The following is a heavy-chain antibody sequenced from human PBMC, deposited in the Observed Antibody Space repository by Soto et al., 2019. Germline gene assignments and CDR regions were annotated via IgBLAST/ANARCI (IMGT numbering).Heavy chain of an antibody. CDR2: ISGSGGST. Sequence: GGSLRLSCAASGFTFSSYAMCWVRQAPGKGLEWVSAISGSGGSTYYADSVKGRFTISRDNSKNTLYLQMNSLRAEDTAVYYCAKGINYDFCICSYDYYYYGIYVCAQGTTV. D-gene: IGHD3-3*01. CDR1: GFTFSSYA. J-gene: IGHJ6*02. CDR3: AKGINYDFCICSYDYYYYGIYV. V-gene: IGHV3-23*01.